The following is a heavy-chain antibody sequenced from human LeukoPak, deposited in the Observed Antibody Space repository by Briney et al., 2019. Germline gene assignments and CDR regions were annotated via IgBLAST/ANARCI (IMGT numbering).Heavy chain of an antibody. V-gene: IGHV4-61*02. CDR1: GGSISSGSYY. CDR2: IYTSGST. CDR3: ARGGTRDGYNSGFIDY. D-gene: IGHD5-24*01. Sequence: SETLSLTCTVSGGSISSGSYYWSWIRQPAGKGLEWIGRIYTSGSTNYSPSLKSRVTISVDTSKNQFSLKLSSVTAADTAVYYCARGGTRDGYNSGFIDYWGQGTLVTVSS. J-gene: IGHJ4*02.